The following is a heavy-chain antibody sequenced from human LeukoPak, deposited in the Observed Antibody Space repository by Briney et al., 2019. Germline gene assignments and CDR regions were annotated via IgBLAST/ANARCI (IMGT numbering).Heavy chain of an antibody. CDR2: IYHSGST. CDR3: ARGWVVPIDY. J-gene: IGHJ4*02. CDR1: AYSISSGYC. D-gene: IGHD2-2*01. V-gene: IGHV4-38-2*02. Sequence: SETLSLTCTVSAYSISSGYCWGWIRQPPGKGLEWIGSIYHSGSTNYNPSLKSRVTISVDTSKNQFSLKLSSVTAADTAVYYCARGWVVPIDYWGQGTLVTVSS.